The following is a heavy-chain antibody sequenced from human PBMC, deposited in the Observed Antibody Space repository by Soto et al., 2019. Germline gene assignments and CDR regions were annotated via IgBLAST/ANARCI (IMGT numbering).Heavy chain of an antibody. Sequence: ESGGGVVQPGRSLRLSCAASGFTFSSYGMHWVRQAEGKGLEWVSALGAADDPYYLVSVKGRFTISRENAKNSLYLQMNNLRAGDTAVYYCARAYSGRLPRRADYYYAMDVWGQGTTVTVSS. CDR2: LGAADDP. CDR1: GFTFSSYG. J-gene: IGHJ6*02. V-gene: IGHV3-13*05. D-gene: IGHD2-15*01. CDR3: ARAYSGRLPRRADYYYAMDV.